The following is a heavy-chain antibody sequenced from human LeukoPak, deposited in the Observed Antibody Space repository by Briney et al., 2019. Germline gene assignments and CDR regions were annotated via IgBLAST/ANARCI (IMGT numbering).Heavy chain of an antibody. Sequence: GGSLRLSCAASGFTFSSYAMHWVRQAPGKGLEWVAFISYDGSNKYYADSVKGRFTISRDNSKNTLYLQMNSLRAEDTAVYYCARDWVATAGPTLFDYWGQGTLVTVSS. D-gene: IGHD6-13*01. CDR2: ISYDGSNK. V-gene: IGHV3-30*04. J-gene: IGHJ4*02. CDR1: GFTFSSYA. CDR3: ARDWVATAGPTLFDY.